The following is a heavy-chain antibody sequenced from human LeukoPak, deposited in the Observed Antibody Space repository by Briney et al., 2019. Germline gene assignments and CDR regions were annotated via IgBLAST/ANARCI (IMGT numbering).Heavy chain of an antibody. J-gene: IGHJ2*01. Sequence: SETLSLTCTVSGGSISSYFWSWLRQPPGKRLEWIGYISYSGSTDFNPSLKSRVTLSVDTSKNRLSLKLSSVTAADTAVYYCARKSSRGGFNGYDFWYFDLWGRGTLVTVSS. D-gene: IGHD5-12*01. CDR3: ARKSSRGGFNGYDFWYFDL. CDR2: ISYSGST. V-gene: IGHV4-59*08. CDR1: GGSISSYF.